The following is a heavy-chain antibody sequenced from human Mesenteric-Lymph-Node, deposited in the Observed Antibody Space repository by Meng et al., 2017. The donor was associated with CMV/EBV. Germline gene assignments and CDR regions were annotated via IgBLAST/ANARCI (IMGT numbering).Heavy chain of an antibody. V-gene: IGHV4-39*01. CDR3: ARHVFSGYDYVYY. Sequence: SGCSLLSSGYYWGWIRQPPGKGLEWIGSIYYSGSTYYNPSLKSRVTISVDTSKNQFSLKLSSVTAADTAVYYCARHVFSGYDYVYYWGQGTLVTVSS. D-gene: IGHD5-12*01. CDR2: IYYSGST. CDR1: GCSLLSSGYY. J-gene: IGHJ4*02.